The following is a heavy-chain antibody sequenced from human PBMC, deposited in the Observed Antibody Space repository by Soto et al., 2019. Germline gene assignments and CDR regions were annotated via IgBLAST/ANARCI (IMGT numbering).Heavy chain of an antibody. CDR1: GGSISTYY. V-gene: IGHV4-59*01. D-gene: IGHD6-25*01. CDR3: ARDHLSSGLYVWFDP. J-gene: IGHJ5*02. CDR2: IYYDGST. Sequence: PSETLSLTCTVSGGSISTYYWSWIRQPPGKGLEWIGYIYYDGSTSYNPSLRSRVTISVETSKNRFSLILRSVTSADTAVYYCARDHLSSGLYVWFDPWGQGPLVTVSS.